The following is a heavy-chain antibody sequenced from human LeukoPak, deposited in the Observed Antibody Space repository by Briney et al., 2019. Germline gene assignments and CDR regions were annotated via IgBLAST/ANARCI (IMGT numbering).Heavy chain of an antibody. D-gene: IGHD4-17*01. V-gene: IGHV3-30*03. CDR1: GFTFSSYG. Sequence: GGSLRLSCAASGFTFSSYGMHWVRQAPGKGLEWVAVISYDGRNKYYADSVKDRFTISRDNSKNTLYLQMNSLRAEDTAMYYCAREIYGDFGFDYWGQGTLVTVSS. CDR3: AREIYGDFGFDY. J-gene: IGHJ4*02. CDR2: ISYDGRNK.